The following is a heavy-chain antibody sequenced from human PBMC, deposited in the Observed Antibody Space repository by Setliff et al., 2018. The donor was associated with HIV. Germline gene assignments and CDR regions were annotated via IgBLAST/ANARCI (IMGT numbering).Heavy chain of an antibody. J-gene: IGHJ6*03. CDR3: ARSLESQWLVPYYMDV. V-gene: IGHV1-3*01. CDR2: INVGNGKT. CDR1: GYTFISYA. D-gene: IGHD6-19*01. Sequence: GASVKVSCKASGYTFISYAIHWVRQAPGQRLEWMGWINVGNGKTKYSQNFQGRVTITRDTFASTAYMELSSLRSEDTAVYYCARSLESQWLVPYYMDVWGKGTTVTVSS.